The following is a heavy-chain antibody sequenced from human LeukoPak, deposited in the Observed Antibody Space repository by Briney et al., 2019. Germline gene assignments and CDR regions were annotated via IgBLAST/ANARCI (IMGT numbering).Heavy chain of an antibody. Sequence: GGSLRLSCAASGFTFSSYAMSWVRQAPGKGLEWVSAISGSGGSTYYADSVKGRFTISRDNSKNTLYLQMNSLRAEDTAVYYCAKGPPYYYGSGSYPGDYWGQGTLVTVSS. CDR2: ISGSGGST. D-gene: IGHD3-10*01. J-gene: IGHJ4*02. CDR3: AKGPPYYYGSGSYPGDY. CDR1: GFTFSSYA. V-gene: IGHV3-23*01.